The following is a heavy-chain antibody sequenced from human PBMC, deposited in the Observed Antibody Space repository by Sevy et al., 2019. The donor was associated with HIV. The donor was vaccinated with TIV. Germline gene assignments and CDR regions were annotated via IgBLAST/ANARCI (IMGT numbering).Heavy chain of an antibody. D-gene: IGHD1-7*01. V-gene: IGHV3-21*01. CDR3: ARVWQLELQEGDYMDV. Sequence: GGSLRLSCAASGFTFSSYSMNWVRQAPGKGLEWVSSISSSSSYIYYADSVKGRFTISRDNAKNSLYLQMNSLRAEDTAVYHCARVWQLELQEGDYMDVWGKGTTVTVSS. J-gene: IGHJ6*03. CDR1: GFTFSSYS. CDR2: ISSSSSYI.